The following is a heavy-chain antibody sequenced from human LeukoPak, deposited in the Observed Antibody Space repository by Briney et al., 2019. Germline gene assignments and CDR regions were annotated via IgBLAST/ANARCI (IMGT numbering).Heavy chain of an antibody. J-gene: IGHJ4*02. Sequence: SETLSLTCTVSGGSISSSSYYWGWIRQPPGKGLEWIGSIYYSGNTYYNPSLMSRVTISVDTSKNQFSLNLSSVTAADTAVYYCARAPHFFDISGSRYYFDYWGQGTLVTVSS. CDR1: GGSISSSSYY. D-gene: IGHD3-22*01. V-gene: IGHV4-39*07. CDR2: IYYSGNT. CDR3: ARAPHFFDISGSRYYFDY.